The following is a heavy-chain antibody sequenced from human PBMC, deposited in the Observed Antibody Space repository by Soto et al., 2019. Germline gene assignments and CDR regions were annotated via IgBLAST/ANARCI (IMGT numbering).Heavy chain of an antibody. CDR3: ARAQNVVVVAATRAAFDI. V-gene: IGHV3-7*01. D-gene: IGHD2-15*01. CDR2: IKQDGSEK. Sequence: EVQLVESGGGLVQPGGSLRLSCAASGFTFSSYWMSWVRQAPGKGLEWVANIKQDGSEKYYVDSVEGRFTISRDNAKNSLYLQMNSLRAEDTAVYYCARAQNVVVVAATRAAFDIWGQGTMVTVSS. CDR1: GFTFSSYW. J-gene: IGHJ3*02.